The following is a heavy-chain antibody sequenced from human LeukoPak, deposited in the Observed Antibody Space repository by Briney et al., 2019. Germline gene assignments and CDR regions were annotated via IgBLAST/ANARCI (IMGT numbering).Heavy chain of an antibody. CDR2: IRYDGSNK. Sequence: PGGSLRLSCAASGFTFSSYGMHWVRQAPGKGLEWVAFIRYDGSNKYYADSVKGRFTISRDNSKNTLYLQMNSLRAEDTAVYYCARPYDITIFGVFIIPYYFDYWGQGTLVTVPS. CDR1: GFTFSSYG. CDR3: ARPYDITIFGVFIIPYYFDY. V-gene: IGHV3-30*02. J-gene: IGHJ4*02. D-gene: IGHD3-3*01.